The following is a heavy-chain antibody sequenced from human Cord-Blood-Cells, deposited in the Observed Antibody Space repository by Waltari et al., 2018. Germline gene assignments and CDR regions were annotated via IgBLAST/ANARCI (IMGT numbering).Heavy chain of an antibody. J-gene: IGHJ2*01. D-gene: IGHD6-13*01. CDR3: ARAGIAAGTFWYFDL. Sequence: QVQLVQSGAEVKKPGSSVKVSCKASGGTFSSYAISWVRQAPGQGLEWMGGIIPIFGTANYAQKFQGRVTINADKSTSTAYIELSSLRSEDTAVYYCARAGIAAGTFWYFDLWGRGTLVTVSS. CDR1: GGTFSSYA. V-gene: IGHV1-69*06. CDR2: IIPIFGTA.